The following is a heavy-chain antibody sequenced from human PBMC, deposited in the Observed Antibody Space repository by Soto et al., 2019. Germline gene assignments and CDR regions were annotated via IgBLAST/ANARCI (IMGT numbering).Heavy chain of an antibody. Sequence: QVQLVQSGAEVKKPGASVKVSCKASGYTFTSYGISWVRQAPGQGLEWMGWISAYNGNTNYAQKLQGRVTMTTDTSTSTAYMELRSLRSDDTAVYYCARAPSTKFSVFRQDWFDPWGQGTLVTVSS. CDR2: ISAYNGNT. CDR1: GYTFTSYG. CDR3: ARAPSTKFSVFRQDWFDP. J-gene: IGHJ5*02. D-gene: IGHD2-8*01. V-gene: IGHV1-18*01.